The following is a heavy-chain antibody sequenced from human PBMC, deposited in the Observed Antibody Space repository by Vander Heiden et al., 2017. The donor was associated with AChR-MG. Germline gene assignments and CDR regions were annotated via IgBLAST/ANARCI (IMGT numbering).Heavy chain of an antibody. J-gene: IGHJ4*02. CDR1: GGTFSSYT. Sequence: QVQLVQSGAEVKKPGSSVKVSCKASGGTFSSYTLSWVRQAPGQGLEWMGRIIPILGIANYAQKFQGRVTITADKSTSTAYMELSSLRSEDTAVYYCARVSPYYYDSSGQPDYWGQGTLVTVSS. CDR3: ARVSPYYYDSSGQPDY. D-gene: IGHD3-22*01. CDR2: IIPILGIA. V-gene: IGHV1-69*02.